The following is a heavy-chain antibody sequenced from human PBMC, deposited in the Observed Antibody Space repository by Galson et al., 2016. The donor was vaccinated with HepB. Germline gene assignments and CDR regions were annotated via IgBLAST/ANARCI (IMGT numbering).Heavy chain of an antibody. CDR1: GGTFSSYA. CDR3: ARHRTYRNPFPYYGMDV. J-gene: IGHJ6*02. V-gene: IGHV1-69*13. D-gene: IGHD4-11*01. CDR2: IIPMFGAA. Sequence: SVKVSCKASGGTFSSYAISWVRQAGQGLEWMGGIIPMFGAANYAQKPQGRVTITADESKRTVYMELSSLRSEDTAVYYCARHRTYRNPFPYYGMDVWGQGTTVIVSS.